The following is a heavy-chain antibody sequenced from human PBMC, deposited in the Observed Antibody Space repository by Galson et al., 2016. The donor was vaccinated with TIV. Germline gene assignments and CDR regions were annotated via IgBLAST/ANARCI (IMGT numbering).Heavy chain of an antibody. CDR3: ARSGDYGDY. CDR1: GYSFSTYD. J-gene: IGHJ4*02. CDR2: MNPNSGNT. Sequence: SVKVSCKASGYSFSTYDINWVRQAPGQGLEWMGWMNPNSGNTGYSQKFRSRVTMTRNTSERTAYMELSSLTSEDTAEYYCARSGDYGDYWGQGTLVTVSS. V-gene: IGHV1-8*01. D-gene: IGHD4-17*01.